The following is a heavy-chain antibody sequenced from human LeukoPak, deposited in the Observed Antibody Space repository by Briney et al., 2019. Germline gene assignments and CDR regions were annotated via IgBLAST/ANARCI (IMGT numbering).Heavy chain of an antibody. CDR2: INPRGGST. Sequence: ASVKLSCKASGYTFTSYYMHWVRQAPGQGPEWMGIINPRGGSTDYAQKFQGRVTITADESTSTAYMELSSLRSEDTAVYYCARGADLVTFGELLSLDYWGQGTLVTVSS. J-gene: IGHJ4*02. CDR3: ARGADLVTFGELLSLDY. D-gene: IGHD3-10*01. V-gene: IGHV1-46*01. CDR1: GYTFTSYY.